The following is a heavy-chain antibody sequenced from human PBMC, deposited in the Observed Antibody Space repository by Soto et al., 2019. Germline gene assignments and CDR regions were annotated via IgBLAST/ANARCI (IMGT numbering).Heavy chain of an antibody. CDR2: IYYSGST. Sequence: PSETLSLTCTVSGGSISSGGYYWSWIRQHPGKGLEWIGYIYYSGSTYYNPSLKSRVTISVDTSKNQFSLKLSSVTAADTAVYYCASTDGGIGIAAAGQYNWFDPWGQGTLVTVSS. V-gene: IGHV4-31*03. CDR1: GGSISSGGYY. D-gene: IGHD6-13*01. CDR3: ASTDGGIGIAAAGQYNWFDP. J-gene: IGHJ5*02.